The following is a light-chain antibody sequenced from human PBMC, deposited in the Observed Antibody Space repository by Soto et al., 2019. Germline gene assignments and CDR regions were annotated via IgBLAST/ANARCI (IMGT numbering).Light chain of an antibody. J-gene: IGLJ3*02. Sequence: QAVVTQGPSFSVSPGGTVTLTCGLSSGSVSTSYYPSWYQQTPGQAPRTLIYSTNTRSSGVPDRFSGSILGNKAALTITGAQADDESDYYCVLYMGSGSWVFGGGTKVTVL. V-gene: IGLV8-61*01. CDR2: STN. CDR1: SGSVSTSYY. CDR3: VLYMGSGSWV.